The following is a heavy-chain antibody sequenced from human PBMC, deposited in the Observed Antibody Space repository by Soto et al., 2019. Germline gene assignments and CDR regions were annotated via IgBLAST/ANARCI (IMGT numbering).Heavy chain of an antibody. CDR2: IYYSGST. V-gene: IGHV4-59*01. CDR1: GGSISSYY. Sequence: PSETLSLTCSVSGGSISSYYWSWIRQPPGKGLEWIGYIYYSGSTNYTPSLKSRVTISVDTSKNQFSLKLSSVTAADTAVYYCARVAYYYDSSGYYPDYWGQGTLVTVSS. J-gene: IGHJ4*02. D-gene: IGHD3-22*01. CDR3: ARVAYYYDSSGYYPDY.